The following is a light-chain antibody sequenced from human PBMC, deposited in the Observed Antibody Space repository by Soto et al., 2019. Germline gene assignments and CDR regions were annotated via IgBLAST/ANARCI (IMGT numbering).Light chain of an antibody. CDR2: EVS. CDR3: MQGRHLAWT. CDR1: QSLENSYGNTY. V-gene: IGKV2-30*01. J-gene: IGKJ1*01. Sequence: DVVVTQSPLSLPVTLGQSASISCRSSQSLENSYGNTYLSWFKQRPGQSQRRLISEVSKRDSGVPDRFRGSGLGTDFTLHISSVEAEDVGVYYCMQGRHLAWTFGQGTRVEIK.